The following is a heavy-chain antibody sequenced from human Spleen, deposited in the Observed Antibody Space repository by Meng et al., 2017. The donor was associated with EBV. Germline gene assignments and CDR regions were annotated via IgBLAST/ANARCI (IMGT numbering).Heavy chain of an antibody. CDR3: AKGKIVARSPWFDP. CDR1: GGSFSGYF. Sequence: QVQLQAWGAGLLKPSEPLSLTCAVYGGSFSGYFWSWIRQPPGKGLEWIGEINHSGSTSYNPSLKSRVTISEDTSKNQFSLKLSSVTAADTAIYYCAKGKIVARSPWFDPWGQGTLVTVSS. CDR2: INHSGST. J-gene: IGHJ5*02. D-gene: IGHD6-6*01. V-gene: IGHV4-34*01.